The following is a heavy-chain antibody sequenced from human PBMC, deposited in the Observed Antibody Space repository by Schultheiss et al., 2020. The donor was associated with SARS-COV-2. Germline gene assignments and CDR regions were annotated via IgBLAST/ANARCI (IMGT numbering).Heavy chain of an antibody. CDR3: ARRTARPPYYYYYYGMDV. CDR1: GYSFSNYW. V-gene: IGHV5-51*01. Sequence: GGSLRLSCKGSGYSFSNYWIGWVRQMPGKGLEWMGIIYPGDSDTRYSPSFEGQVTISADESISTAYLQWSSLKASDTAMYYCARRTARPPYYYYYYGMDVWGQGTTVTVSS. D-gene: IGHD6-6*01. J-gene: IGHJ6*02. CDR2: IYPGDSDT.